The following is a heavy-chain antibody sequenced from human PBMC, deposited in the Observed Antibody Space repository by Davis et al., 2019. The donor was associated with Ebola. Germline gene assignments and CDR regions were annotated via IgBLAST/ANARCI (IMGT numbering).Heavy chain of an antibody. Sequence: PSETLSLTCAVSRGSISRHFWSWIRQSPGQGLEWIGSIFYTGSTNLNPSLRSRVTLSVDRPKNQFSLNLTSVTAADTAVYFCARQPRSTRSPEYYHGLDVWGQGTTVVVSS. CDR1: RGSISRHF. V-gene: IGHV4-59*11. CDR3: ARQPRSTRSPEYYHGLDV. J-gene: IGHJ6*02. CDR2: IFYTGST. D-gene: IGHD3-16*01.